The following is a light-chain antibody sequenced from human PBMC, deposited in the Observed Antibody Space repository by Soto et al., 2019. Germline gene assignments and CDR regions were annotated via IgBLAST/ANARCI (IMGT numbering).Light chain of an antibody. CDR2: EVS. V-gene: IGLV2-8*01. J-gene: IGLJ2*01. Sequence: QSALTQPPSASGSPGQSVTISCTGTSSDVGAYSYVSWYQQHPGKAPKLMIYEVSKRPSGVPDRFSGSKSGNTASLTVSGLQAEDEGDYYCSSYAGSNNFVVFGGGTKLTVL. CDR3: SSYAGSNNFVV. CDR1: SSDVGAYSY.